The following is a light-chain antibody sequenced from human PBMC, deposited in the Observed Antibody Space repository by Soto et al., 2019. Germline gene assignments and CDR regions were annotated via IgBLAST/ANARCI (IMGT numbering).Light chain of an antibody. CDR1: QSVSTS. Sequence: EIVMTQSPATLSVSPGERATLFCRASQSVSTSLAWYQQKPGQAPRLLIYDASTRATGVPARFSGSGSGTEFTLTISSLQSEDFAIYYCHQNNNWPPTWTFGQGTKVEIK. V-gene: IGKV3-15*01. J-gene: IGKJ1*01. CDR2: DAS. CDR3: HQNNNWPPTWT.